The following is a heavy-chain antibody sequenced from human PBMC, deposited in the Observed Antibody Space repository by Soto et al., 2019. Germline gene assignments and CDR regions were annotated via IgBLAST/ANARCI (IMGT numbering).Heavy chain of an antibody. CDR3: ARHTDDILTGNEALDI. CDR2: VYYSGTT. Sequence: SEKLSLTCTVPGRSVHIHYWSWIRQSPGKGLEWIGYVYYSGTTNYNPTLKSRITILVDTSENQFSLKLTSVTAADTAVYYCARHTDDILTGNEALDIWGQGTVVT. CDR1: GRSVHIHY. J-gene: IGHJ3*02. V-gene: IGHV4-59*08. D-gene: IGHD3-9*01.